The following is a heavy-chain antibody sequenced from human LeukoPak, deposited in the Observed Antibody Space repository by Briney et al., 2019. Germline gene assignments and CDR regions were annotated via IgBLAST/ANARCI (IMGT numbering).Heavy chain of an antibody. V-gene: IGHV4-4*02. CDR2: IYHSGI. CDR3: ARGYDSSGYYLSRWFDP. Sequence: SETLSLTCAVSGDSISASHWWSWVRQPPGKGLEWIGEIYHSGINYNSSLKSRTTISLDKSKNQFSLKLSSVTAADTAVYYCARGYDSSGYYLSRWFDPWGQGTLVTVSS. D-gene: IGHD3-22*01. J-gene: IGHJ5*02. CDR1: GDSISASHW.